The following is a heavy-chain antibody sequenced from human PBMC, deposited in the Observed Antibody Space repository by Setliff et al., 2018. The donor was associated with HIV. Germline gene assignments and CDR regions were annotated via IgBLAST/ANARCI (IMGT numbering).Heavy chain of an antibody. CDR3: ASRVPAARHFDY. Sequence: PSETLSLTCAVSGGSISTNNWWSWVRQPPGKELEWIGEIYHSGSTNYNPSLKSRVTISLDRFKNQFSLKLTSVTAADTAVYYCASRVPAARHFDYWGQGTLVTVSS. CDR1: GGSISTNNW. D-gene: IGHD2-2*01. V-gene: IGHV4-4*02. CDR2: IYHSGST. J-gene: IGHJ4*02.